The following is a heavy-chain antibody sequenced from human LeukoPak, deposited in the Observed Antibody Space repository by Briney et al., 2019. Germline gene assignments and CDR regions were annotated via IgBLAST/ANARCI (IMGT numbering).Heavy chain of an antibody. J-gene: IGHJ4*02. CDR1: GFTFSSYS. V-gene: IGHV3-23*01. Sequence: GGSLRLSCAVSGFTFSSYSMTWVRQAPGKGLEWVSAISGSGGSTYYADSVKGRFTISRDNSKNTLYLQMNSLRAEDTAVYYCAKGPDIVVVVATTSYFDYWGQGTLVTVSS. CDR3: AKGPDIVVVVATTSYFDY. D-gene: IGHD2-15*01. CDR2: ISGSGGST.